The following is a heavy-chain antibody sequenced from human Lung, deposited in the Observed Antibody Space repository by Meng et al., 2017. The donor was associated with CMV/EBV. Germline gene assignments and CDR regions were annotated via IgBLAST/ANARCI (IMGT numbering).Heavy chain of an antibody. CDR1: GFTFSSFW. CDR3: ARSMLEVNRYYYGMDV. CDR2: IKQDESEI. Sequence: GGSLRLXCAASGFTFSSFWMAWVRQAPGKGLEWVGNIKQDESEIQYVGSVKGRFTITRDNAKNSLFLQMNSLRAEDTVVYYCARSMLEVNRYYYGMDVWGEGTPVTVSS. J-gene: IGHJ6*01. V-gene: IGHV3-7*01. D-gene: IGHD1-1*01.